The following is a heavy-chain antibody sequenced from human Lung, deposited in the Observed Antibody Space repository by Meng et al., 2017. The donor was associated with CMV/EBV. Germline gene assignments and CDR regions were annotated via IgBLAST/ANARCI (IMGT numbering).Heavy chain of an antibody. CDR3: ARGGYSDYDVRGSDYYYGMDV. Sequence: ASXXVFXKASGYFTISYGISWVRQAPGQGLEWMGWISAYNGRTNYAQKFQGRVTMTTDTSTNTAYTELRSLRSDDTAVYFCARGGYSDYDVRGSDYYYGMDVXGQGXTVTVSS. CDR2: ISAYNGRT. CDR1: GYFTISYG. J-gene: IGHJ6*02. V-gene: IGHV1-18*01. D-gene: IGHD5-12*01.